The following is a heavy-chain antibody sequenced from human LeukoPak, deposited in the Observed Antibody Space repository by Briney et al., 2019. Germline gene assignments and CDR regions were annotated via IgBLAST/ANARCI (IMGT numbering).Heavy chain of an antibody. J-gene: IGHJ6*02. CDR1: GFTFYNYD. D-gene: IGHD6-13*01. CDR3: ASSSWYYYYYAMDV. Sequence: GGSLRLSCAASGFTFYNYDMSWVRQAPGKGLEWVSAISGSGGSIYYADSVQGRFTISRDSTVNTLYLQMNSLRAEDTAVYYCASSSWYYYYYAMDVWGQGTTVTVSS. V-gene: IGHV3-23*01. CDR2: ISGSGGSI.